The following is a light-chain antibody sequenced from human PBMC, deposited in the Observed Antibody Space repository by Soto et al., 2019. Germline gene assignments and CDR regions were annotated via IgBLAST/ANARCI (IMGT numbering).Light chain of an antibody. CDR2: DAS. V-gene: IGKV3D-15*01. Sequence: EIVLTQSPATLSLSPGERATLSCRASQSLSRYLAWYQQKPGQAPSLLIYDASNRATGIPARFSGSGSGTEFTLTISCLQSEDFALYFCQQYNNWPFSFGQGTRLEIK. CDR3: QQYNNWPFS. J-gene: IGKJ5*01. CDR1: QSLSRY.